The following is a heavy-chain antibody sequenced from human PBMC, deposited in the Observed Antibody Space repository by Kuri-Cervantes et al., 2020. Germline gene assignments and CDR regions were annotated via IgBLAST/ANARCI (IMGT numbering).Heavy chain of an antibody. CDR1: GFTFSDHY. D-gene: IGHD1-1*01. CDR2: IRYDETSK. J-gene: IGHJ3*02. V-gene: IGHV3-30*02. Sequence: GGSLRLSCAASGFTFSDHYMDWVRQAPGKGLEWVAFIRYDETSKYYGDSVKGRFTISRDNSKNTLYLQMDSLRADDTGIYNCAKDSIAASGTIGAFDMWGQGTMVTVSS. CDR3: AKDSIAASGTIGAFDM.